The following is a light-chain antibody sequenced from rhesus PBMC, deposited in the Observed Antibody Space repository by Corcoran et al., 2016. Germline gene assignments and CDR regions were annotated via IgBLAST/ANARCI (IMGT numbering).Light chain of an antibody. J-gene: IGKJ1*01. V-gene: IGKV3-24*01. CDR3: LPHSALPWT. CDR2: GAS. Sequence: EIVMTQSPATLSLSPGERATLSCRARQRVSSSLAWYQKKPGRAPSLLIFGASPRAPGTPERFSGSGSRTDFTLTISSLGPEVVAIYYCLPHSALPWTFCQGTKV. CDR1: QRVSSS.